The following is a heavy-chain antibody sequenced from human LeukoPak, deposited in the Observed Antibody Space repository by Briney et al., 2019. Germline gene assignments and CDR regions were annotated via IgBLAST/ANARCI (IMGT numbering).Heavy chain of an antibody. CDR2: ISSGSTYI. V-gene: IGHV3-21*01. CDR3: ARDGPAVGFDY. CDR1: EFTFSTYN. J-gene: IGHJ4*02. D-gene: IGHD2-2*01. Sequence: GGSLRLSCAASEFTFSTYNMNWVRQAPGKGLEWVSSISSGSTYICYADSVKGRLTISRDNAKNSMYLQMNSLRAEDTAVYYCARDGPAVGFDYWGQGTLITVSS.